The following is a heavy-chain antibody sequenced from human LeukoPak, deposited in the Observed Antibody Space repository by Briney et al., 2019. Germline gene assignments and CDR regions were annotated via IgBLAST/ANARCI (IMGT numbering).Heavy chain of an antibody. CDR1: GFTFSSYA. D-gene: IGHD2-15*01. CDR3: ARGSGGSSYSSLAY. CDR2: ISGGDGSA. V-gene: IGHV3-23*01. Sequence: PGGSLRLSCAACGFTFSSYAMTWVRQAPGKGLEWVSGISGGDGSAYYADSVKGRFTISRDNSKNTLYLQMNSLRAEDTAVYYCARGSGGSSYSSLAYWGQGTLVTVSS. J-gene: IGHJ4*02.